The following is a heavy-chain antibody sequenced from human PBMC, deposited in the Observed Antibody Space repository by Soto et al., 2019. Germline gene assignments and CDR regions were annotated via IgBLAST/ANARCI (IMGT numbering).Heavy chain of an antibody. D-gene: IGHD3-10*01. CDR3: ARANLWFGEPSLDY. CDR1: GYTFTRYA. V-gene: IGHV1-3*01. Sequence: GASVKVSCKASGYTFTRYAMHWVRHAPGQRLEWMGWINAGNGNTKYSQKFQGRVTITRDTSASTAYMELSSLRSEDTAVYYCARANLWFGEPSLDYWGQGTLVTVSS. J-gene: IGHJ4*02. CDR2: INAGNGNT.